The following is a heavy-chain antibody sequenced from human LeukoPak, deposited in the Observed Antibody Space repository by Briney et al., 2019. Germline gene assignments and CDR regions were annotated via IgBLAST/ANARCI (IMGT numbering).Heavy chain of an antibody. J-gene: IGHJ4*02. Sequence: QPGGSLRLSCAASGFTFSSYAMYWVRQAPGKGLEWVSGISGSGGSTYYADSVKGRSTISRDNSKNTLYLQMNSLGAEDTAVYYCAKGPGLRGVTTYFDYWGQGTLVTVSS. CDR3: AKGPGLRGVTTYFDY. V-gene: IGHV3-23*01. CDR1: GFTFSSYA. CDR2: ISGSGGST. D-gene: IGHD3-10*01.